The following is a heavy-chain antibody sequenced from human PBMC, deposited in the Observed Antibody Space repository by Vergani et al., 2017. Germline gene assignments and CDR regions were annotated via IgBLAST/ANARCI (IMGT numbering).Heavy chain of an antibody. D-gene: IGHD6-19*01. J-gene: IGHJ4*02. CDR1: GFTVSNNY. V-gene: IGHV3-66*02. CDR3: ASGWYEPNYFDY. CDR2: IYSGGST. Sequence: EVQLVESGGGLVQPGGSLRLSCAASGFTVSNNYMSWVRQAPGKGLEWVSSIYSGGSTYYADSVTGRFTISRDNSKNTLYLQMNSLRAEDTAVYYCASGWYEPNYFDYWGQGTLVTVSS.